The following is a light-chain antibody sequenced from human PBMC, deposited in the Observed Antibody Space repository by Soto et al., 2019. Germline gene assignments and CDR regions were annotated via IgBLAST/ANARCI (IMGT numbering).Light chain of an antibody. V-gene: IGKV1-5*01. CDR3: HQDNSYTRT. CDR2: DTS. CDR1: PSVSDW. J-gene: IGKJ1*01. Sequence: MIPPPSTLSASLAERVTTTCRASPSVSDWLAWYQQKPGNTPKLLIYDTSRLESAVPSRFSASGSATEFTLTISGLQPDEFATYYWHQDNSYTRTFGQGTKVDIK.